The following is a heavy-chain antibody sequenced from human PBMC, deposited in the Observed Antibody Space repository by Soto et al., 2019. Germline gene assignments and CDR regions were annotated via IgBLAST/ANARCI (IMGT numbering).Heavy chain of an antibody. V-gene: IGHV3-15*01. CDR1: GFTFTNAW. CDR3: IHGSGWYPD. J-gene: IGHJ4*02. D-gene: IGHD6-19*01. Sequence: DVQLVESGGGLVKPGGSLRLSCAASGFTFTNAWMSWVRQAPEKGLEWVGLMKSNTYGGATDYAAPVKGRFTISRDDSNNTLYLQMNSLKTEDTAVYYCIHGSGWYPDWGQGTLVTVSS. CDR2: MKSNTYGGAT.